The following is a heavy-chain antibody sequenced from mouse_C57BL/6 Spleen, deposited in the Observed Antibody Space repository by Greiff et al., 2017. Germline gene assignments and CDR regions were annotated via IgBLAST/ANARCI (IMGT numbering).Heavy chain of an antibody. V-gene: IGHV5-17*01. D-gene: IGHD1-1*01. CDR2: ISSGSSTI. J-gene: IGHJ2*01. CDR1: GFTFSDYG. Sequence: EVQGVESGGGLVKPGGSLKLSCAASGFTFSDYGMHWVRQAPEKGLAWVAYISSGSSTIYYADTVKGRFTISRDNAKNTLFLQMTSLRSEDTAMYYCARREDYGDYLDYWGQGTTLTVSS. CDR3: ARREDYGDYLDY.